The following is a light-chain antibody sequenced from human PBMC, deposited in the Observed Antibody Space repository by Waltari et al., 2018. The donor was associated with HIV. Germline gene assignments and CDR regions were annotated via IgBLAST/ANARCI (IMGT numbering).Light chain of an antibody. J-gene: IGLJ1*01. CDR1: GSNLRSTF. CDR2: NDD. V-gene: IGLV1-44*01. CDR3: AAWDDTLNVYV. Sequence: QSVLTQPPSVSGAPGQRVTISCSGSGSNLRSTFVNWYQQLPVTAPRVLIYNDDQRPSGVPARFSGSKSGTAASLAISGLQCGDEAEYYCAAWDDTLNVYVFGSGTKVTVL.